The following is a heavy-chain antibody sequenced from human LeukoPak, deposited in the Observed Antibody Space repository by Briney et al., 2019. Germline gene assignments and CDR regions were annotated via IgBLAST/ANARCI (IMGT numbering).Heavy chain of an antibody. J-gene: IGHJ3*02. Sequence: GGSLRLSCAASGFTFSNAWMSWVRQAPGKGLEWVSAISGSGGSTYYADSVKGRFTISRDNSKNTLYLQMNSLRAEDTAVYYCAIKGGIVGATVDAFDIWGQGTMVTVSS. CDR3: AIKGGIVGATVDAFDI. CDR2: ISGSGGST. D-gene: IGHD1-26*01. CDR1: GFTFSNAW. V-gene: IGHV3-23*01.